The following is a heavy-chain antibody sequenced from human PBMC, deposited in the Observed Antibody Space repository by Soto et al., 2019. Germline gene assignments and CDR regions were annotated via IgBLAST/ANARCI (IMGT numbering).Heavy chain of an antibody. J-gene: IGHJ6*02. CDR2: IIPIFGTA. Sequence: QVQLVQSGAEVKKPGSSVKVSCKASGGTFSSYAISWVRQAPGQGLEWVGGIIPIFGTANYAQKFQGRVTITADESTNTDYMELSSLSSEDTAVYYCARRDGYNYYGMDVWGQGTTVTVSS. CDR1: GGTFSSYA. V-gene: IGHV1-69*12. CDR3: ARRDGYNYYGMDV.